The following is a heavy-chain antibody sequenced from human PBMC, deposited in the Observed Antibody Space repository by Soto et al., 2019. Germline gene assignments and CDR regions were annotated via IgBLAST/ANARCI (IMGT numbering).Heavy chain of an antibody. D-gene: IGHD4-17*01. CDR2: IWYDGSNK. CDR3: ARSRDYLDPRPAYYFDY. CDR1: GFTFSSYG. J-gene: IGHJ4*02. Sequence: GGSLRLSCAASGFTFSSYGMHWVRQAPGKGLEWVAVIWYDGSNKYYADSVKGRFTISRDNSKNTLYLQMNSLRADDTAVYYCARSRDYLDPRPAYYFDYWGQGTLVTVSS. V-gene: IGHV3-33*01.